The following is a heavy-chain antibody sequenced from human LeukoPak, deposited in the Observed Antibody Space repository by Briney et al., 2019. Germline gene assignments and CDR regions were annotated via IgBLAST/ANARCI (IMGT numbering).Heavy chain of an antibody. Sequence: GGSLRLSCAASGFTFSSYSMNWVRQAPGKGLEWVSSISSSSSYIYYADSVKGRFTISRDNAKNSLYLQMNSLRAEDTAVYYRAREHYYDSSGYYHTTDYWGQGTLVTVSS. CDR1: GFTFSSYS. CDR3: AREHYYDSSGYYHTTDY. J-gene: IGHJ4*02. CDR2: ISSSSSYI. D-gene: IGHD3-22*01. V-gene: IGHV3-21*01.